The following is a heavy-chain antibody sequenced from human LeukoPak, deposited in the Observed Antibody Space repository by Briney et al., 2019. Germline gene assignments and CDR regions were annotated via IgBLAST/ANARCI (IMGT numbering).Heavy chain of an antibody. Sequence: SETLSLTCTVSGGSISSYYWSWIRQPPGKGLEWIGFIYYSGSTNYNPSLKSRVTISVDTSKNQFSLELSSVTAADTAVYYCASGVVATIINYWGQGTLVTVSS. CDR2: IYYSGST. CDR3: ASGVVATIINY. CDR1: GGSISSYY. V-gene: IGHV4-59*01. J-gene: IGHJ4*02. D-gene: IGHD5-12*01.